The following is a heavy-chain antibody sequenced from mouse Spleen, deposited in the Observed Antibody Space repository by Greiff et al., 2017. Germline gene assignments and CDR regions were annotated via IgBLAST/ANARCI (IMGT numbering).Heavy chain of an antibody. CDR1: GYTFTDYY. Sequence: VQGVESGAELVRPGASVKLSCKASGYTFTDYYINWVKQRPGQGLEWIARIYPGSGNTYYNEKFKGKATLTAEKSSSTAYMQLSSLTSEDSAVYFCARHGIITTPYFDYWGQGTTLTVSS. D-gene: IGHD1-1*01. CDR3: ARHGIITTPYFDY. V-gene: IGHV1-76*01. CDR2: IYPGSGNT. J-gene: IGHJ2*01.